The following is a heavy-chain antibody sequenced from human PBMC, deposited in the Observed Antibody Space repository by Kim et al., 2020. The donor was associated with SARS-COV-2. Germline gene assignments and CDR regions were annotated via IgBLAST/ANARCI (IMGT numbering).Heavy chain of an antibody. J-gene: IGHJ6*02. CDR2: IKSKTDGGTT. D-gene: IGHD1-26*01. CDR3: TTLGTGRGGSYYFAYYYYYGMDV. CDR1: GFTFSNAW. V-gene: IGHV3-15*01. Sequence: GGSLRLSCAASGFTFSNAWMSWVRQAPGKGLEWVGRIKSKTDGGTTDYAAPVKGRFTISRDDSKNTLYLQMNSLKTEDTAVYYCTTLGTGRGGSYYFAYYYYYGMDVWGQGTTVTVSS.